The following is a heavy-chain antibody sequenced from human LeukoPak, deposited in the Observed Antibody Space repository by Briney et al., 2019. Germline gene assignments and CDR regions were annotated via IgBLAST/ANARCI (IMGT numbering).Heavy chain of an antibody. J-gene: IGHJ4*02. Sequence: GASVKVSCKASGYTFTSYDINWVRQATGQGLEWMGWMNPNSGNTGYAQKFQGRVTMTRNTSISTAYMELSSLRSEDTAVYYCAITGWYSGSYYGGDYWSQGTLVTVSS. D-gene: IGHD1-26*01. CDR3: AITGWYSGSYYGGDY. CDR1: GYTFTSYD. CDR2: MNPNSGNT. V-gene: IGHV1-8*01.